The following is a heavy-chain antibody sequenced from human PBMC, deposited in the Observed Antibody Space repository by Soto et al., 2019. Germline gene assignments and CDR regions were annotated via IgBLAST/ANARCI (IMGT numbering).Heavy chain of an antibody. V-gene: IGHV3-30-3*01. CDR3: ARDYRTSSAGYYYYGMDV. J-gene: IGHJ6*02. Sequence: GGPLRLSCAASGFIFSSYALHLVRQAPGKGLEWVTTISHDGNNTFYADSVKGRFIVSRDNSRTTLLLQMNSLRPEDTGIYYSARDYRTSSAGYYYYGMDVWGQGTTVTVSS. CDR1: GFIFSSYA. D-gene: IGHD2-2*01. CDR2: ISHDGNNT.